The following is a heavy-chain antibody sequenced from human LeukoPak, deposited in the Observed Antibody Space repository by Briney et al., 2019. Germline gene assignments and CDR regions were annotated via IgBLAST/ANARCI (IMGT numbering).Heavy chain of an antibody. CDR1: GGTFSSHA. V-gene: IGHV1-69*05. D-gene: IGHD6-19*01. CDR2: IIPIFGTA. Sequence: SVKVSCKASGGTFSSHAISWVRQATGQGLEWMGGIIPIFGTANYAQKFQGRVTITTDESTSTAYMELSSLRSEDTAVYYCARVAVAGTGVDYWGQGTLVTVSS. J-gene: IGHJ4*02. CDR3: ARVAVAGTGVDY.